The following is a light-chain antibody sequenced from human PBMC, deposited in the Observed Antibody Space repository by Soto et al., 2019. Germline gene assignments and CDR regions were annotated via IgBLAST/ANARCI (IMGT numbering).Light chain of an antibody. V-gene: IGLV2-14*01. J-gene: IGLJ1*01. CDR3: SSYTSSSTYV. CDR1: TSDVGAYKY. CDR2: DVS. Sequence: QSALTQPASVSVSPGHSITISCTGTTSDVGAYKYVFWYQQHPGKAPKLILYDVSHRPSGISDRFSGSKFGNTASLTISGLQAEDEADYYCSSYTSSSTYVFGTGTKLTVL.